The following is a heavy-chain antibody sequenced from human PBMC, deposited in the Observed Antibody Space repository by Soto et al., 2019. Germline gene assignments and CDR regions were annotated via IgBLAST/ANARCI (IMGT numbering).Heavy chain of an antibody. CDR2: ISSSSSHI. V-gene: IGHV3-21*04. Sequence: PGGSLRLSCAASGFTFSSYNMNWVRQAPGKGLEWVSSISSSSSHIYYADSVKGRFTISRDNAKNSLYLQMNSLRSEDTAVYFCARGVKYGAYSRWFDPWGQGTLVTVSS. J-gene: IGHJ5*02. CDR1: GFTFSSYN. CDR3: ARGVKYGAYSRWFDP. D-gene: IGHD4-17*01.